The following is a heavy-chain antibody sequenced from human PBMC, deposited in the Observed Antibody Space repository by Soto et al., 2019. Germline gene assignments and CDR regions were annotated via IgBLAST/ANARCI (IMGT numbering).Heavy chain of an antibody. J-gene: IGHJ2*01. CDR1: GFTFSSQA. CDR2: ISGTGGGT. V-gene: IGHV3-23*01. CDR3: AKDVANWYFDL. Sequence: EEQLLESGGGLVQPGGSLRLSCVASGFTFSSQAMSWVRQVPGKRLEWVSVISGTGGGTYYADSVQGRFTISRDNSQNTLYLQMNSLKAEDTATYYCAKDVANWYFDLWGRGTLVTVSS. D-gene: IGHD2-21*01.